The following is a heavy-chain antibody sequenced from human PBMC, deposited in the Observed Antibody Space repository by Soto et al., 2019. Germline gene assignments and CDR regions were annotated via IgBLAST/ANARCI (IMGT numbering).Heavy chain of an antibody. CDR3: ARDGNHYFDY. CDR2: ISSSSSTI. Sequence: GGSLRLSCAACGFTFSSYSMNWVRQAPGKGMEWVSYISSSSSTIHYSDSVKGRLTISRDNSKNTLYLQMNSLRAEDTAVYYCARDGNHYFDYWGQGTLITVSS. D-gene: IGHD1-1*01. J-gene: IGHJ4*02. V-gene: IGHV3-48*01. CDR1: GFTFSSYS.